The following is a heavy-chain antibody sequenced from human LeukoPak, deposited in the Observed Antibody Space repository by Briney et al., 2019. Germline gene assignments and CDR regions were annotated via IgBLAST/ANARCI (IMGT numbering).Heavy chain of an antibody. CDR1: GGSISSGGYY. V-gene: IGHV4-30-2*01. J-gene: IGHJ6*03. CDR2: MFHSGST. CDR3: ARTYSSSPSHMDV. Sequence: SETLSLTYTVSGGSISSGGYYWSWIRQPPGKGLEWVGYMFHSGSTYYNPSLKSRLTMSADTSKNQVSLRLSSVTAADTAVYYCARTYSSSPSHMDVWGKGATVTVSS. D-gene: IGHD6-13*01.